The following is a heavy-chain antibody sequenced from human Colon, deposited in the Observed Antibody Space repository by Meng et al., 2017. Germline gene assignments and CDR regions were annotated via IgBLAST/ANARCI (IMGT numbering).Heavy chain of an antibody. Sequence: QAQLQQWGAGLLKPSETLSPTCAVYGGSFSGYYWSWIRQPPGKGLEWIGEINHSGSTNHNPSLKSRVTISVDTSKNQFSLKVRSVTAADTAVYYCARVGAYCGGDCYHPRWGQGTLVTVSS. CDR2: INHSGST. V-gene: IGHV4-34*01. CDR1: GGSFSGYY. J-gene: IGHJ4*02. CDR3: ARVGAYCGGDCYHPR. D-gene: IGHD2-21*02.